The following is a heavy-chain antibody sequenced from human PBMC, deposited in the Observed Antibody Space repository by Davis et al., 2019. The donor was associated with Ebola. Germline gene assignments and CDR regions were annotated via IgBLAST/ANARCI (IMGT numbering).Heavy chain of an antibody. CDR2: ISPNATTT. CDR1: GFTFSRYV. Sequence: GESLKISCAASGFTFSRYVMSWVRQAPGKGLEWVAYISPNATTTQYASSVKGRFTIFRDDAKNLMSLQMTSLRVEDTAVYHCVPGTWIRGQGTLVTVSS. V-gene: IGHV3-48*03. D-gene: IGHD5-18*01. J-gene: IGHJ4*02. CDR3: VPGTWI.